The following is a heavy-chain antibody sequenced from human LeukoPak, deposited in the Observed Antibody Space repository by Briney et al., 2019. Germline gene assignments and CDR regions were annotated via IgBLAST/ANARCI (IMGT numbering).Heavy chain of an antibody. CDR3: ARVAAGNYYDSSGYYV. V-gene: IGHV1-8*01. D-gene: IGHD3-22*01. CDR1: GYTFTSYD. Sequence: ASVKVSCKASGYTFTSYDINWVRQATGQGLEWMGWMNPNSGNTGYAQKFQGRVTMTRNTSISTAYMELSSLRSEDTAVYYCARVAAGNYYDSSGYYVWGQGTLVTVSS. J-gene: IGHJ4*02. CDR2: MNPNSGNT.